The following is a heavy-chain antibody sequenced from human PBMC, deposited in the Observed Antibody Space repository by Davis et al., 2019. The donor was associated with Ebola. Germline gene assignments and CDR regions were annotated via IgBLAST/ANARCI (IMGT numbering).Heavy chain of an antibody. CDR2: ISSSSSYT. CDR3: ARDTVTTAIDI. V-gene: IGHV3-11*06. CDR1: GFTVSSNY. Sequence: GESLKISCAASGFTVSSNYMSWVRQAPGKGLEWVSYISSSSSYTNYADSVKGRFTISRDNAKNSLYLQMKSLRAEDTAVYYCARDTVTTAIDIWGQGTMVTVSS. J-gene: IGHJ3*02. D-gene: IGHD4-17*01.